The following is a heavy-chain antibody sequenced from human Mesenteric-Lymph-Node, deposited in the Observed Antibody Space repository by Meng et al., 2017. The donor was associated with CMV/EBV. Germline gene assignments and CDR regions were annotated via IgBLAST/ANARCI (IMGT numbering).Heavy chain of an antibody. Sequence: GSLRLSCGASGFIFSDYAMNWVRQTPGKGLEWVSYISPTSSFIFYADSVKGRFTISRDNAKNSLYLQMNSLRAEDTAVYFCARDAPGGYSNYHWFDPWGQGTLVTVSS. V-gene: IGHV3-21*05. CDR1: GFIFSDYA. CDR2: ISPTSSFI. CDR3: ARDAPGGYSNYHWFDP. J-gene: IGHJ5*02. D-gene: IGHD4-11*01.